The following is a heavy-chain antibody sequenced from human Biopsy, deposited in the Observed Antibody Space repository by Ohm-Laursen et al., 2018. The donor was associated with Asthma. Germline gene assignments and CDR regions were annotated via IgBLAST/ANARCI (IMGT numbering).Heavy chain of an antibody. CDR3: ARAYGGSFFSGSFDI. CDR2: IYSGGGT. V-gene: IGHV3-53*01. Sequence: SLRLSCAASGFTVSTNGMSWVRQPPGKRLEWVSVIYSGGGTYYADSVQGRATISRDNSKNTLSLQMNSLRAEDTAVYYCARAYGGSFFSGSFDIWGQGTMVTVSS. CDR1: GFTVSTNG. D-gene: IGHD4-23*01. J-gene: IGHJ3*02.